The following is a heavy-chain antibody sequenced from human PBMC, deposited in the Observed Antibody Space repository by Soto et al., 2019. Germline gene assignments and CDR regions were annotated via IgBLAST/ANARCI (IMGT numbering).Heavy chain of an antibody. Sequence: QVQLQQWGAGLLKPSETLSLTCAVYGGSFSGYYWSWIRQPPGKGLEWIGEINHSGSTNYNPSLKSRVPISVDTSKNQFSLRLSSVTAADTAVYYCARYRAPARPRWYYYGMDVWGQGTTVTVSS. D-gene: IGHD6-6*01. CDR3: ARYRAPARPRWYYYGMDV. CDR2: INHSGST. CDR1: GGSFSGYY. J-gene: IGHJ6*02. V-gene: IGHV4-34*01.